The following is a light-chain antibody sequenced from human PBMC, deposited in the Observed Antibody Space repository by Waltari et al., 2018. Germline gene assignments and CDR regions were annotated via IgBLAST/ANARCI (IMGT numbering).Light chain of an antibody. CDR2: GAS. CDR1: QSVSRA. Sequence: EIVLTQSPGTLSLSLGERATVSCRASQSVSRALAWYQHRPGQAPRLLIYGASTMPTGIPDRFSGSGSGTYFSLTISRLEPDDFAVYYCQHYLRLPVTFGQGTTVEI. V-gene: IGKV3-20*01. J-gene: IGKJ1*01. CDR3: QHYLRLPVT.